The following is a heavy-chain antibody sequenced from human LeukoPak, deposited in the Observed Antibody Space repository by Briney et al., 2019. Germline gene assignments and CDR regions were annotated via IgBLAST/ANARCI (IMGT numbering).Heavy chain of an antibody. CDR2: ISRSGSYI. CDR1: GFTFNSYS. CDR3: ARDRYGDYQFDY. V-gene: IGHV3-21*01. Sequence: GGSLRLSCAASGFTFNSYSMNWVRQAPGKGLEWVSSISRSGSYIYYGDSVKGRFTISRDNAKNSLHLQMNSLRAEDTAVYYCARDRYGDYQFDYWGQGTLVTVSS. D-gene: IGHD4-17*01. J-gene: IGHJ4*02.